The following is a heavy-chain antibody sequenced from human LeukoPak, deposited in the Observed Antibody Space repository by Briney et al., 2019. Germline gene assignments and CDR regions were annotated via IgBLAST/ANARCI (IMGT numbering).Heavy chain of an antibody. CDR2: IYYSGST. Sequence: SETLSLTCTVSGGSISNYYWSWIRQPPGKGLEWIGFIYYSGSTNCNPSLKSRVTISVDTSKNQFSLKLSSVTAADTAVYYCARTPTTLSRYGMDVWGQGTTVTVSS. D-gene: IGHD4-11*01. J-gene: IGHJ6*02. CDR3: ARTPTTLSRYGMDV. CDR1: GGSISNYY. V-gene: IGHV4-59*01.